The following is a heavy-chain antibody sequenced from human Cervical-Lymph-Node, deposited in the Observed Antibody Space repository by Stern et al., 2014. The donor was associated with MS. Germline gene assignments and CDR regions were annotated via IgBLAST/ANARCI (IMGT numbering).Heavy chain of an antibody. Sequence: VQLVESGAEVKKPGSSVKVSCKASGGTFSMDTISWVRQAPGQGLEWMGGLSPKFGTANYAQKFQGRVTTTAEVSTNTDSMTMTSLRAEDSAVYFCARDQGGIADSWGQGTLVIVSS. D-gene: IGHD6-13*01. CDR2: LSPKFGTA. J-gene: IGHJ4*02. CDR3: ARDQGGIADS. CDR1: GGTFSMDT. V-gene: IGHV1-69*01.